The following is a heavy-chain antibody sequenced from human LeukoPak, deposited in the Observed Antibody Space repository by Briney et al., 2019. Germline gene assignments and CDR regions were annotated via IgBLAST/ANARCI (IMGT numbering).Heavy chain of an antibody. Sequence: GGSLRLSCAASTFTFVNYAMSWVRQAPGKGLEWVSTISGSGDATYYADSVKGRFTISRDNSKSTLYLQMNSLRAEDTALYYCARAYYYDSGSYYGHFDYWGRGTLVTVSS. V-gene: IGHV3-23*01. CDR2: ISGSGDAT. CDR3: ARAYYYDSGSYYGHFDY. D-gene: IGHD3-10*01. J-gene: IGHJ4*02. CDR1: TFTFVNYA.